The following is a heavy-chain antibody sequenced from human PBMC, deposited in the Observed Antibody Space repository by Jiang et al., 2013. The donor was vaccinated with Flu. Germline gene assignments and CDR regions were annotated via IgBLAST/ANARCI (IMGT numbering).Heavy chain of an antibody. Sequence: LLKPSETPSLTCGVYGGSFSGYFWSWIRQPPGKGLEWIAEINHSGSTNYNPSLKSRVTISVDTPKNQFSLRLTSVTAADTAVYYCAGGYSSSFNYWGQGTLVTVSS. CDR3: AGGYSSSFNY. CDR1: GGSFSGYF. J-gene: IGHJ4*02. V-gene: IGHV4-34*01. CDR2: INHSGST. D-gene: IGHD6-13*01.